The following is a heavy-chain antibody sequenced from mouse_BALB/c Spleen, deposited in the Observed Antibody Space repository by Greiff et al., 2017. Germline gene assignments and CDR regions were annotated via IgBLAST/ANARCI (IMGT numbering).Heavy chain of an antibody. CDR3: ARRVITTDLWYFDV. CDR2: ISSGGST. D-gene: IGHD1-1*01. J-gene: IGHJ1*01. V-gene: IGHV5-6-5*01. Sequence: EVNVVESGGDLVKPGGSLKLSCAASGFTFSSYAMSWVRQTPEKRLEWVASISSGGSTYYPDSVKGRFTISRDNARNILYLQMSSLRSEDTAMYYCARRVITTDLWYFDVWGAGTTVTVSS. CDR1: GFTFSSYA.